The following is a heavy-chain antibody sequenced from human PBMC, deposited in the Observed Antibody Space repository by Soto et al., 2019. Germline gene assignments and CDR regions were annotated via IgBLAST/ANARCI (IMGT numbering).Heavy chain of an antibody. CDR3: ARDRDIAAADYYFDD. D-gene: IGHD6-13*01. CDR2: ISYDGGNK. Sequence: LRECREGCGFTFGIYPKQLEREVPVKGLEWVAVISYDGGNKYYVDSVKGRFTISRDNSKNTLYLQMNSLRAEDTAVYYCARDRDIAAADYYFDDWGKGPLVPVSP. CDR1: GFTFGIYP. V-gene: IGHV3-30-3*01. J-gene: IGHJ4*02.